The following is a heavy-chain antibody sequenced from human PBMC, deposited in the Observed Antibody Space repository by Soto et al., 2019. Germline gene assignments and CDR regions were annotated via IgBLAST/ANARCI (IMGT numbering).Heavy chain of an antibody. V-gene: IGHV4-31*03. CDR2: IYYSGST. CDR3: ARGHAVYCSGGSCIYYYYGMDV. CDR1: GGSISSGGYY. Sequence: SETLSLTCTVSGGSISSGGYYWSWIRQHPGKGLEWIGYIYYSGSTYYNPSLKSRVTISVDTSKNQFSLKLSSVTAADTAVYYCARGHAVYCSGGSCIYYYYGMDVWGQGTTVTVSS. J-gene: IGHJ6*02. D-gene: IGHD2-15*01.